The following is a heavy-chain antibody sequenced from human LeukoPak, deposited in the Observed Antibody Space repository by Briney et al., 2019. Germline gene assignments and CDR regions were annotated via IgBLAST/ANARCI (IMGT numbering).Heavy chain of an antibody. D-gene: IGHD1-26*01. Sequence: GASVKVSCKASGYTFTGYYMHWVRQAPGQGLEWMGWINPNSGGTNYAQKFQGRVTMTRDTSISTAYMELSRLRSDDTAGYYCARYGGGDSGSYYHYYFDYWGQGTLVTVSS. CDR3: ARYGGGDSGSYYHYYFDY. CDR2: INPNSGGT. CDR1: GYTFTGYY. J-gene: IGHJ4*02. V-gene: IGHV1-2*02.